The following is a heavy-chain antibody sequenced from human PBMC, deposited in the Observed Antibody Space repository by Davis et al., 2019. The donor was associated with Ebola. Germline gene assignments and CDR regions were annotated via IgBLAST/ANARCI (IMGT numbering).Heavy chain of an antibody. J-gene: IGHJ4*02. V-gene: IGHV1-2*04. CDR1: GYTFIGYY. CDR3: AREARYSGSYPLLD. Sequence: ASVKVSCKTSGYTFIGYYVHWVRQAPGQGLEWMGWINPNSGGTNFAQKFQGWVTMTSDTSSRTAYMELNSLKSDDTAVYYCAREARYSGSYPLLDWGQGTLVIVSS. D-gene: IGHD1-26*01. CDR2: INPNSGGT.